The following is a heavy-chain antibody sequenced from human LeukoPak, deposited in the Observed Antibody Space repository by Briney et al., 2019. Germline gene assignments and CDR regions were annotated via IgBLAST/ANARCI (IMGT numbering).Heavy chain of an antibody. CDR1: GSPISSYY. CDR3: ARVRYSDTLTGYYGAGYFDH. D-gene: IGHD3-9*01. Sequence: KSSETLTLIWTGSGSPISSYYWSWIRQPPRKGLEWIGYIYYTRSTHYNPSLKSRVTISVDTSRDQFSLKLSSVTAADTAVYDCARVRYSDTLTGYYGAGYFDHWGQGTLVTVSS. J-gene: IGHJ4*02. V-gene: IGHV4-59*01. CDR2: IYYTRST.